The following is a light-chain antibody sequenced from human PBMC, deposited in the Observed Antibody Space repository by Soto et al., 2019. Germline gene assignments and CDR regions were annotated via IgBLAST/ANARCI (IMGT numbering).Light chain of an antibody. CDR3: QHYNYWPYT. Sequence: EIVMTQSPATLSVSPWERATLSCRASQSVSSNLAWYQQKPGQAPRLLIYGASTRATGIPARFSGSGSGTEFTLTISSLQSEDFAVYYCQHYNYWPYTFGQGTKVE. V-gene: IGKV3-15*01. J-gene: IGKJ2*01. CDR1: QSVSSN. CDR2: GAS.